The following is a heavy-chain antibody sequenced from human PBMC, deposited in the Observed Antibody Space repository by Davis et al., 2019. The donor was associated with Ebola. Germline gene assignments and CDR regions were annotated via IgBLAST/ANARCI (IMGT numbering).Heavy chain of an antibody. CDR3: ARAPTIFGVVIHFDY. J-gene: IGHJ4*02. CDR1: GFTFSSYA. V-gene: IGHV3-7*01. Sequence: GGSLRLSCAASGFTFSSYAMSWVRQAPGKGLEWVANIKQDGSEKYYVDSVKGRFTISRDNAKNSLYLQMNSLRAEDTAVYYCARAPTIFGVVIHFDYWGQGTLVTVSS. CDR2: IKQDGSEK. D-gene: IGHD3-3*01.